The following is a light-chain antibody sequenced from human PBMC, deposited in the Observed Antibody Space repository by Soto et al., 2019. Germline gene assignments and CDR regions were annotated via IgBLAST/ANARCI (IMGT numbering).Light chain of an antibody. CDR2: EAS. CDR3: QQYNDLPS. CDR1: ENANGH. J-gene: IGKJ1*01. Sequence: LQMTQSPNTLSASVGDRVSITCRASENANGHLAWYQQKPGKAPKLLIYEASILESGVPSRLSGSGYGTEFTLKITGLLPEDFVTYYRQQYNDLPSFGRGTKVDIX. V-gene: IGKV1-5*03.